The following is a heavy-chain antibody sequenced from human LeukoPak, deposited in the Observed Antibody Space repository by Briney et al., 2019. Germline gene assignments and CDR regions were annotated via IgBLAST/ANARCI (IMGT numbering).Heavy chain of an antibody. CDR1: GDSISSYY. J-gene: IGHJ5*02. Sequence: ETLSLTCTVFGDSISSYYWSWIRQPPGKGLEWIGYIFDNRNTKYNPSLKSRVSLSLDTSKNEFSLSLSSVTAADTAVYYCARDYYGSGKGWFDPWGQGTLVTVSS. D-gene: IGHD3-10*01. CDR3: ARDYYGSGKGWFDP. CDR2: IFDNRNT. V-gene: IGHV4-59*01.